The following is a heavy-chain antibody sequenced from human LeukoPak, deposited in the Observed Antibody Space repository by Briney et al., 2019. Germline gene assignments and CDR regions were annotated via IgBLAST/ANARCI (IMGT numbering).Heavy chain of an antibody. V-gene: IGHV3-33*08. CDR2: IWYDGSNK. CDR3: ARTNERYSNYNLFDY. D-gene: IGHD4-11*01. J-gene: IGHJ4*02. CDR1: GFTFSSYW. Sequence: GGSLRLSCAASGFTFSSYWMHWVRQAPDKGLEWVAVIWYDGSNKYYADSVKGRFTISRDNSENTLYLQMNSLRAEDTAVYYCARTNERYSNYNLFDYWGQGTLVTVSS.